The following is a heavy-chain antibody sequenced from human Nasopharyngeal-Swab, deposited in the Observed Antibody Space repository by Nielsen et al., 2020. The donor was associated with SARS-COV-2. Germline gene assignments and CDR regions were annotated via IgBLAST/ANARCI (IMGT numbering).Heavy chain of an antibody. V-gene: IGHV3-23*01. J-gene: IGHJ4*02. CDR3: VKGPPAVIHYFDY. Sequence: GSLRLSCAASGFTFSTYDMSWVRQAPGKRLEWVSGSSGSGESTHYADSVKGRFTISRDNSKHTLYLQMNSLRAEDTAVYYCVKGPPAVIHYFDYWGQGTLVTVSS. CDR1: GFTFSTYD. D-gene: IGHD2-21*01. CDR2: SSGSGEST.